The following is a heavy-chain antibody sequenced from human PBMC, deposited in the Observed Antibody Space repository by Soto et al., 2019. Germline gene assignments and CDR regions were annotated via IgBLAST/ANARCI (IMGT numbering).Heavy chain of an antibody. CDR1: GYTFTSYA. CDR3: ARDKGTMGYYGMAV. CDR2: INAGNGNT. V-gene: IGHV1-3*01. D-gene: IGHD3-3*01. Sequence: QVQLVQSGAEAKKPGASVKVSCKASGYTFTSYAMHWVRQAPGQSLEWMGWINAGNGNTKYSQKFQGRVTITRDTSASTAYMELSSLRSEDTAVYYWARDKGTMGYYGMAVWGQGTTVTVSS. J-gene: IGHJ6*02.